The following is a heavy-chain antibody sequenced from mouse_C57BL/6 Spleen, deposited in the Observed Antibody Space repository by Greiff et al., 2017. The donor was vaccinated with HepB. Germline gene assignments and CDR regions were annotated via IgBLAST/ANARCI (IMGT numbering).Heavy chain of an antibody. D-gene: IGHD1-1*01. CDR2: IYPGDGDT. Sequence: QVQLQQSGPELVKPGASVKISCKASGYAFRSSWMNWVKQRPGKGLEWIGRIYPGDGDTNYNGKFKGKATLTADKSSSTAYMQLSSLTSEDSAVYFCANYYYGSSYQGYFDYWGQGTTLTVSS. CDR3: ANYYYGSSYQGYFDY. CDR1: GYAFRSSW. J-gene: IGHJ2*01. V-gene: IGHV1-82*01.